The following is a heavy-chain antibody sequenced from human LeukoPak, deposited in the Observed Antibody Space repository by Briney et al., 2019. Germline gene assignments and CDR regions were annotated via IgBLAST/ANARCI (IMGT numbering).Heavy chain of an antibody. Sequence: PGGSLRLSCAASGFTVSSAWMRWVRQAPGKGLEWVGHIKSKTDGGTTDYAAPVKGRFTISRDDSKNTLYLQMNSLKTEDTAVYYCTKFDYWGQGTLVTVSS. CDR3: TKFDY. CDR2: IKSKTDGGTT. V-gene: IGHV3-15*01. J-gene: IGHJ4*02. CDR1: GFTVSSAW.